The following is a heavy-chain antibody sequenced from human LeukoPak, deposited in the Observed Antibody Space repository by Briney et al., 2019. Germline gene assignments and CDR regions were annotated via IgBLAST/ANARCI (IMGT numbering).Heavy chain of an antibody. CDR3: ASNGYWSSTSCPKYFQH. CDR2: IIPIFGTA. J-gene: IGHJ1*01. D-gene: IGHD2-2*03. Sequence: GASVKVSCKASGGTFSSYAISWVRQAPGQGLEWMGGIIPIFGTANYAQKFQGGVTITTDESTSTAYMELSSLRSEDTAVYYCASNGYWSSTSCPKYFQHWGQGTLVTVSS. CDR1: GGTFSSYA. V-gene: IGHV1-69*05.